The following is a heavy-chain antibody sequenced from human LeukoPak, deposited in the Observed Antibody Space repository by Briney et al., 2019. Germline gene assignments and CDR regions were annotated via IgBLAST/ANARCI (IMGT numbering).Heavy chain of an antibody. CDR1: DGSISSTTHY. D-gene: IGHD3-10*01. J-gene: IGHJ5*02. CDR3: ARVGWGDVASYPNWLDP. CDR2: IYYSGPT. Sequence: SETLSLTCTVSDGSISSTTHYWDWIRQPPGAPLEWIANIYYSGPTAYNQALQSRVTISIETSKNEFSLTLKSVTAADTAVYYCARVGWGDVASYPNWLDPWGQGTLVTVSS. V-gene: IGHV4-39*07.